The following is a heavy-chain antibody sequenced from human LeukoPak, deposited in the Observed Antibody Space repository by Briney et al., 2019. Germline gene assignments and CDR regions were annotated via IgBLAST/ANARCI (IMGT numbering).Heavy chain of an antibody. CDR2: IYGGDNT. V-gene: IGHV3-66*01. CDR3: ARGEYGTFQY. D-gene: IGHD4-17*01. CDR1: GFTVSGNH. Sequence: GGSLRLSCAASGFTVSGNHMSWVRQAPGKGLEWVSGIYGGDNTYYADSVKGRFIISRDNSKNTLYLQMNSLRAEDTAVYYCARGEYGTFQYWGQGTLVTVSS. J-gene: IGHJ1*01.